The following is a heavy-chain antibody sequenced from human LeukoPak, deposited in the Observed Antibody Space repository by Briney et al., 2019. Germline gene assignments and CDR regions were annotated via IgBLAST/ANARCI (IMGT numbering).Heavy chain of an antibody. J-gene: IGHJ4*02. Sequence: GGSLRLSCAASGFTFSSYWVSWVRQAPGKGLEWVANIKQDGSEKYYVDSVKGRFTISRDNAKNSLYLHMNSLRAEDTAVYYCARESNEWSLDYWGQGTLVTVSS. D-gene: IGHD3-3*01. CDR3: ARESNEWSLDY. CDR2: IKQDGSEK. CDR1: GFTFSSYW. V-gene: IGHV3-7*03.